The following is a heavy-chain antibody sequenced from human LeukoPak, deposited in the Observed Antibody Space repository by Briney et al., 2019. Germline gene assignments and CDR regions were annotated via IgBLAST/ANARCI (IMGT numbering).Heavy chain of an antibody. CDR2: ISSSSSYI. V-gene: IGHV3-21*01. J-gene: IGHJ4*02. Sequence: GGSLRLSCAASGFTFITYSMNWVRQAPGKGLEWVSSISSSSSYIYYGDSVKGRFTISRDNVKNSLYLQMNRLRAEDTAVYYCARVGGGVGAELDYWGQGTLVTVSS. D-gene: IGHD1-26*01. CDR3: ARVGGGVGAELDY. CDR1: GFTFITYS.